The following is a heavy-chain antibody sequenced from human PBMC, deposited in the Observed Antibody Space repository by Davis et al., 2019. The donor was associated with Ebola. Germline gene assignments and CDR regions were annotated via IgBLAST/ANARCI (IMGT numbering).Heavy chain of an antibody. CDR3: ARALHYYDSSGYLGL. J-gene: IGHJ4*02. Sequence: MPSETLSLTCAVYGASFSGYYWSWIRQPPGKGLEWIGEINHSGSTNYNPSLKSRVTISVDTSKNQFSLKLSSVTAADTAVYYCARALHYYDSSGYLGLWGQGTLVTVSS. V-gene: IGHV4-34*01. D-gene: IGHD3-22*01. CDR2: INHSGST. CDR1: GASFSGYY.